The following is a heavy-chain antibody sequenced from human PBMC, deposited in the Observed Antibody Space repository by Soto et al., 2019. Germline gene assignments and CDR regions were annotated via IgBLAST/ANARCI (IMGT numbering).Heavy chain of an antibody. J-gene: IGHJ4*02. D-gene: IGHD3-9*01. V-gene: IGHV3-23*01. CDR1: GFTFSSYA. CDR2: ISGSGGST. Sequence: EAQPLESGGGLVQPGGSLRLSCAASGFTFSSYAMRWVRQAPGKGLEWVSAISGSGGSTYYADSVKGRFTISRDNSKNTLYLEMNSLRAEDTAVYYCAKGLTGYQNPYFDYWGQGTLVPVSS. CDR3: AKGLTGYQNPYFDY.